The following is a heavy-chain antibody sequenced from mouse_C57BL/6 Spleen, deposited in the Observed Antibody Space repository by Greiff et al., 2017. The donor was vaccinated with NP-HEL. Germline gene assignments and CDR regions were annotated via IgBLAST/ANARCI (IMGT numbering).Heavy chain of an antibody. Sequence: EVQLQQSGAELVKPGASVKLSCTASGFNIKDYYMHWVKQRTEQGLEWIGRIDPEDGETKYAPKFQGKATMTADTSSNTAYLQLSSLTSEDTAVYYCARWRDGYYSYAMDYWGQGTSVTVSS. J-gene: IGHJ4*01. V-gene: IGHV14-2*01. CDR1: GFNIKDYY. CDR3: ARWRDGYYSYAMDY. D-gene: IGHD2-3*01. CDR2: IDPEDGET.